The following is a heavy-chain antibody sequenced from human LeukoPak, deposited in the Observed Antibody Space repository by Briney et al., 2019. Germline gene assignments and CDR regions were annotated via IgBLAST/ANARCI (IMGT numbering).Heavy chain of an antibody. CDR2: IKEDGSEK. CDR3: ARLPYDSSGSSPPLFYFDY. CDR1: GFIFSKDW. V-gene: IGHV3-7*01. Sequence: PGGSLRLSCAASGFIFSKDWMNWVRQAPGKGPEWVASIKEDGSEKYYVDSVKGRFTISRDNAKNSVYLQMNSLRAEDTAVYYCARLPYDSSGSSPPLFYFDYWGQGTLVTVSS. J-gene: IGHJ4*02. D-gene: IGHD3-22*01.